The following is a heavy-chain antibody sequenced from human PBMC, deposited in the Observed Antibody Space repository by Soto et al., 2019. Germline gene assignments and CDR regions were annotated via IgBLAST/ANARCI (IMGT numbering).Heavy chain of an antibody. CDR2: INPNSGGT. Sequence: GASVKVSCKASGYTFTGYYMHWVRQAPGQGLEWMGWINPNSGGTNYAQKFQGWVTMTRDTSISTAYMELSRLRSDDTAVYYCARLSGVSGWYEFDYWGQGTLVTVSS. J-gene: IGHJ4*02. V-gene: IGHV1-2*04. CDR3: ARLSGVSGWYEFDY. D-gene: IGHD6-19*01. CDR1: GYTFTGYY.